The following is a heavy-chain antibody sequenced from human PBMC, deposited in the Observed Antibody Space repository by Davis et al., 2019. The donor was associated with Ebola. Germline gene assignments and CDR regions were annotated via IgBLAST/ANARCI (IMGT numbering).Heavy chain of an antibody. CDR3: ARTTVTTLFVY. V-gene: IGHV3-11*04. CDR1: GFTFSDYY. J-gene: IGHJ4*02. D-gene: IGHD4-17*01. CDR2: ISSSGSTI. Sequence: GGSLRLSCAASGFTFSDYYMSWIRQAPGKGLEWVSYISSSGSTIYYADSVKGRFTISRDNAKNSLYLQMNSLRAKDTAVYYCARTTVTTLFVYWGQGTLVTVSS.